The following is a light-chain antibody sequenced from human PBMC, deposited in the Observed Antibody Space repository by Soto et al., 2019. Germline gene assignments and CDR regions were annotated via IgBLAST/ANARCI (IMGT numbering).Light chain of an antibody. CDR1: SSNIGAGYD. Sequence: QAVVTQPPSVSGAPGQRVTISCTGSSSNIGAGYDVHWYQQLPGTAPKLLIYGNSNRPSGVPDRFSGSKSGTSASLAITGLQAEDEADYYCQSYDSSPVVVFGGGTKLTVL. J-gene: IGLJ2*01. CDR3: QSYDSSPVVV. CDR2: GNS. V-gene: IGLV1-40*01.